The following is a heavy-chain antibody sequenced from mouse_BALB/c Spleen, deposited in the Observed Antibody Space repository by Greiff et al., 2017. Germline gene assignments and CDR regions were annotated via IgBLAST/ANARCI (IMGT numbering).Heavy chain of an antibody. D-gene: IGHD1-1*01. J-gene: IGHJ4*01. CDR1: GFTFTDYY. Sequence: EVQLVESGGGLVQPGGSLRLSCATSGFTFTDYYMSWVRQPPGKALEWLGFIRNKANGYTTEYSASVKGRFTISRDNSQSILYLQMNTLRAEDSATYYCARALYYYGMGGAMDYWGQGTSVTVSS. CDR2: IRNKANGYTT. V-gene: IGHV7-3*02. CDR3: ARALYYYGMGGAMDY.